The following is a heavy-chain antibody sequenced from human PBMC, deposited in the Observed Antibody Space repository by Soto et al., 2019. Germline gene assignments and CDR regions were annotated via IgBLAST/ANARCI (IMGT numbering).Heavy chain of an antibody. J-gene: IGHJ5*02. CDR3: ARTYYDFWSGYYRATGNWFDP. Sequence: KSSETLSLTCTVSGGSISSSSYYWGWIRQPPGKGLEWIGSIYYSGSTYYNPSLKSRVTISVDTSKNQFSLKLSSVTAADTAVYYCARTYYDFWSGYYRATGNWFDPWGQGTLVTVSS. D-gene: IGHD3-3*01. CDR1: GGSISSSSYY. CDR2: IYYSGST. V-gene: IGHV4-39*01.